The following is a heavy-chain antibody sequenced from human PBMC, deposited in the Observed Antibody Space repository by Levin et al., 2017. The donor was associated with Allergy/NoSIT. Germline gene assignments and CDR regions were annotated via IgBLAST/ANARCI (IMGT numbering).Heavy chain of an antibody. CDR3: ATYSRGWYYFDY. CDR2: VDYSAGII. V-gene: IGHV3-11*01. CDR1: GFSFSDYY. Sequence: GGSLRLSCAASGFSFSDYYMSWIRQAPGKGLEWVSSVDYSAGIIHYADSLKGRFTISRDNSKNSLYLQMNSLRAEDTAMYYCATYSRGWYYFDYWGQGTLVTVSS. J-gene: IGHJ4*02. D-gene: IGHD6-19*01.